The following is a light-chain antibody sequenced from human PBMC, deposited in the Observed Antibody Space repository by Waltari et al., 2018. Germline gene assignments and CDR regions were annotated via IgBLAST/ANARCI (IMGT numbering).Light chain of an antibody. CDR3: QQYDRHSFS. Sequence: DIQMTQSPSTLSTFVGDSVTITCRASQNTNIWLAWYQQKTGKAPRLLIYRSSILQSGVPSRFSGSASGTEFNLTLSSLQPDDFATYYCQQYDRHSFSFGQGTRLDLK. CDR1: QNTNIW. V-gene: IGKV1-5*03. J-gene: IGKJ2*03. CDR2: RSS.